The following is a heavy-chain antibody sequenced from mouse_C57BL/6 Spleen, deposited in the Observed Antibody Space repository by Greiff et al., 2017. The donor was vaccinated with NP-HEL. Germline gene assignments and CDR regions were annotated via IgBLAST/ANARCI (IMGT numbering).Heavy chain of an antibody. CDR3: AREPTLYYDYDVGFAY. J-gene: IGHJ3*01. CDR2: ISSGSSTI. V-gene: IGHV5-17*01. D-gene: IGHD2-4*01. CDR1: GFTFSDYG. Sequence: EVQGVESGGGLVKPGGSLKLSCAASGFTFSDYGMHWVRQAPEKGLEWVAYISSGSSTIYYADTVKGRFTISRDNAKNTLFLQMTSLRSEDTAMYYCAREPTLYYDYDVGFAYWSQGTLVTVSA.